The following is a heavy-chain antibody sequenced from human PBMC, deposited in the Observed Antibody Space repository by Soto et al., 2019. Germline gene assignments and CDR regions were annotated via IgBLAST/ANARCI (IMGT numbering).Heavy chain of an antibody. CDR3: AREVSSGWHFDS. CDR1: GFTLSSHW. V-gene: IGHV3-74*01. CDR2: IDSDGGSI. J-gene: IGHJ4*02. Sequence: EVQLVESGGGLVQPGGSLRLSCEASGFTLSSHWINWVRQAPGKGLVWVSRIDSDGGSITYADSVKGRFTISRDNAKKTLYLQINSLSAEDTAVYYCAREVSSGWHFDSWGKGTLVTVSS. D-gene: IGHD6-19*01.